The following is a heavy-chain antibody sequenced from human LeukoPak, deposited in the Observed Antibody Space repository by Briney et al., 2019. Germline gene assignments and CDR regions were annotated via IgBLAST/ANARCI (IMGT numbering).Heavy chain of an antibody. Sequence: ASVKVSCKASGYALTAYYMHWVRQAPGQGLGCMGWINPNSGGTNYAQKFQGRVTMTRDTSISTAYLELSSLRSDDTAVYYCARGAAAGILRNWYFDLWGRGTLVTVSS. CDR3: ARGAAAGILRNWYFDL. CDR2: INPNSGGT. J-gene: IGHJ2*01. D-gene: IGHD6-13*01. CDR1: GYALTAYY. V-gene: IGHV1-2*02.